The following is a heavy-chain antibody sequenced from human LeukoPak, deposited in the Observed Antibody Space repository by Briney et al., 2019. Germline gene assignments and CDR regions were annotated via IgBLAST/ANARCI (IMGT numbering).Heavy chain of an antibody. D-gene: IGHD2-8*02. Sequence: GGSLRLSCAASGFTFDDYAMHWVRQAPGKGLEWVSGISWNSGSIGYADSVKGRFTISRDNAKNSLYLQMNSLKTEDTAVYYCAREEGHTGGAFDIWGQGTMVTVSS. CDR3: AREEGHTGGAFDI. V-gene: IGHV3-9*01. CDR2: ISWNSGSI. CDR1: GFTFDDYA. J-gene: IGHJ3*02.